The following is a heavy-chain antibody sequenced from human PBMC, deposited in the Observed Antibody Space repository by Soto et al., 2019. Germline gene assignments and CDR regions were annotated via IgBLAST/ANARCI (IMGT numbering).Heavy chain of an antibody. CDR3: ARGTKSSSATDY. CDR2: INPNSGGT. CDR1: GYTFTGYY. V-gene: IGHV1-2*04. Sequence: ASVNVSCKASGYTFTGYYMHWVRQAPGQGLEWMGWINPNSGGTNYAQKFQGWVTMTRDTSISTAYMELSRLRSDDTAVYYCARGTKSSSATDYWGQRTLVTVSS. J-gene: IGHJ4*02. D-gene: IGHD6-6*01.